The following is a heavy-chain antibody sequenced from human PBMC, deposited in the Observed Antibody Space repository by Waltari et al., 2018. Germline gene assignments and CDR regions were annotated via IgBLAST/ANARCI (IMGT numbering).Heavy chain of an antibody. CDR2: IYYSGST. CDR3: ARHDSLQLERRGWFDP. J-gene: IGHJ5*02. V-gene: IGHV4-39*01. D-gene: IGHD1-1*01. CDR1: GGSISVGYS. Sequence: QLQLQESVPGLVKPSETLSLTCTVSGGSISVGYSWGWISPTPGKGLEWVGSIYYSGSTYYNPSLKSRVTISVDTSKNQFSLKLSSVTAADTAVYYCARHDSLQLERRGWFDPWGQGTLVTVSS.